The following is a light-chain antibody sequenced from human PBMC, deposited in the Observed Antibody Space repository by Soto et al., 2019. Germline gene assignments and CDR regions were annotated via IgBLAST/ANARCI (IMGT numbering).Light chain of an antibody. CDR1: SAHSLFA. V-gene: IGLV4-69*01. CDR3: QTWGSGII. CDR2: LNNDGSH. Sequence: QTVVTQSPSASASLGASVTLTCTLSSAHSLFAIAWHQQQPDKGPRFLMKLNNDGSHTTGDGIPDRFSGSSSGAERYLTISSLQSEDEADYYCQTWGSGIIFGGGTKLTVL. J-gene: IGLJ2*01.